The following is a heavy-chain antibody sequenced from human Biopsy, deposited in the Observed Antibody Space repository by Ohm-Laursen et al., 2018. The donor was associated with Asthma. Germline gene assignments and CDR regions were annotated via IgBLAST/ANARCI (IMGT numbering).Heavy chain of an antibody. V-gene: IGHV1-69*13. CDR3: ARGPEYVRSSGALDY. Sequence: ASVKVSCKASGDSFSNYAISWVRQAPGQGLEWMGGLIPVLGTPDHAQMFGGRVTITADESTSTACMELSSLSSEDTALYYCARGPEYVRSSGALDYWGQGTLVTVSS. CDR1: GDSFSNYA. D-gene: IGHD2-2*01. J-gene: IGHJ4*02. CDR2: LIPVLGTP.